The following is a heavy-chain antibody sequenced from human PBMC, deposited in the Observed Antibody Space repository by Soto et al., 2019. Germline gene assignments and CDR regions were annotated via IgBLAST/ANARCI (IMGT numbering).Heavy chain of an antibody. V-gene: IGHV4-30-4*01. Sequence: SETLSLTCTVSGGSISSGDYYWSWIRQPPGKGLEWIGYIYYSGSTYYNPSLKSRVTISVDTSKNQFSLKLSSVTAADTAVYYCARERGRAYVVVAATPPDAFDIWGQGTMVTVSS. D-gene: IGHD2-15*01. CDR2: IYYSGST. CDR3: ARERGRAYVVVAATPPDAFDI. CDR1: GGSISSGDYY. J-gene: IGHJ3*02.